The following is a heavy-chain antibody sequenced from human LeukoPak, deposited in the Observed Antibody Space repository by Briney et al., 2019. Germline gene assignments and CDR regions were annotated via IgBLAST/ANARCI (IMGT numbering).Heavy chain of an antibody. CDR3: ARGGITFGGVIVTGDY. D-gene: IGHD3-16*02. V-gene: IGHV3-74*01. Sequence: QAGGSLTLSCAASGFTFRSYWMHWVRRAPGKGLVWVSRLNSDESSTSYADSVKGRFTTSRDNAKNTLYLQMNSLRAEDTAVYYCARGGITFGGVIVTGDYWGQGTLVTVSS. CDR1: GFTFRSYW. J-gene: IGHJ4*02. CDR2: LNSDESST.